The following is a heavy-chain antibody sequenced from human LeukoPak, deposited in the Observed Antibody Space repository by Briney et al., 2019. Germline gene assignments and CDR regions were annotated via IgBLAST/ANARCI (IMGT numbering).Heavy chain of an antibody. CDR3: ARRRIVVGWFDP. Sequence: ASVKVSCKASGYTLTSYDINWVRQATGQGLEWMGWMNPNSGNTGYAQKFQGRVTMTRNTSISTAYMELSSLRSEDTAVYYCARRRIVVGWFDPWGQGTLVTVSS. CDR1: GYTLTSYD. J-gene: IGHJ5*02. V-gene: IGHV1-8*01. CDR2: MNPNSGNT. D-gene: IGHD3-22*01.